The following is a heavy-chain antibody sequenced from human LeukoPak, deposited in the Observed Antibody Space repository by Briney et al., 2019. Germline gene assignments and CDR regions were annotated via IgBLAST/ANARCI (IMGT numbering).Heavy chain of an antibody. CDR1: GFRFSTSA. D-gene: IGHD3-9*01. Sequence: GGSLRLSCVTSGFRFSTSAMNWVRQAPGKGLEWVSSINQGTTHIYYAGSVRGRFTISRDDARNSLYLQMSSLRAEDTAVYYCARGGRSTYFDWSPDYWGQGTLVTVSS. V-gene: IGHV3-21*01. J-gene: IGHJ4*02. CDR2: INQGTTHI. CDR3: ARGGRSTYFDWSPDY.